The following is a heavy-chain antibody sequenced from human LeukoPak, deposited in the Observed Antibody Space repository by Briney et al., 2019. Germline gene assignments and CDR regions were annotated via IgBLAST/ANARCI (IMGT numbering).Heavy chain of an antibody. CDR3: ARSTIFGVVITHFDY. D-gene: IGHD3-3*01. V-gene: IGHV3-33*01. CDR2: IWYDGSNK. CDR1: GFTFSSYG. J-gene: IGHJ4*02. Sequence: GGSLRLSCAASGFTFSSYGMHWVRQAPGKGLEWVAVIWYDGSNKYYADSVKGRFTISRDNSKNTLHLQMNSLRAEDTAVYYCARSTIFGVVITHFDYWGQGTLVTVSS.